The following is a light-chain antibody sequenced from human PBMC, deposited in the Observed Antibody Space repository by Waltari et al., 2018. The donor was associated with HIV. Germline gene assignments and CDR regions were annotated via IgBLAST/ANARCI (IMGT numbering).Light chain of an antibody. CDR1: SSNIGSTT. CDR3: ATWDDSLKGYV. J-gene: IGLJ1*01. CDR2: SNN. V-gene: IGLV1-44*01. Sequence: QSVLPQPPSASTTPGQRVTTSCSGSSSNIGSTTVKWYEQLPGAAPKLLIYSNNQRPSGVPDRFSGSKSGTSASLAISGLHSDDEADYYCATWDDSLKGYVFGTGTKVTVL.